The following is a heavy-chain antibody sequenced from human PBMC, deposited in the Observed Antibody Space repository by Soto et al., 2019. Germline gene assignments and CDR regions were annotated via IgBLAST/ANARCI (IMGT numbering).Heavy chain of an antibody. V-gene: IGHV3-23*01. Sequence: GEALRLSGAASGFTFRRGAKSWVRQAPGDGLAWVSPLSGSGGSTYYADSVKGRFTISRDNSKNTLYLQMNSLRAEDTAVYYCAKDSNPKYSSSSIADYWGQGTLVTVSS. J-gene: IGHJ4*02. CDR3: AKDSNPKYSSSSIADY. D-gene: IGHD6-6*01. CDR2: LSGSGGST. CDR1: GFTFRRGA.